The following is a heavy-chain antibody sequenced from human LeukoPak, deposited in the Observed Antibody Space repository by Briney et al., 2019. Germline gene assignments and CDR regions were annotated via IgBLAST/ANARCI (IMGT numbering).Heavy chain of an antibody. CDR3: ASRYCSSTSCYGYFDY. CDR1: GGTFISYA. V-gene: IGHV1-69*05. Sequence: SVKVSCKASGGTFISYAISWVRQAHGQGLEWMGGIIPIFGTANYAQKFQGRVTITTDESTSTAYMELSSLRSEDTAVYYCASRYCSSTSCYGYFDYWGQGTLVTLSS. D-gene: IGHD2-2*01. CDR2: IIPIFGTA. J-gene: IGHJ4*02.